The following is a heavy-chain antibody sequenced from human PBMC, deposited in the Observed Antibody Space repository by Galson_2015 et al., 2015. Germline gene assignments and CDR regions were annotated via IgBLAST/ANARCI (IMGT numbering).Heavy chain of an antibody. CDR2: ITPLFGTA. D-gene: IGHD6-19*01. CDR3: ARLRYLRYSSGSRDY. J-gene: IGHJ4*02. Sequence: SVKVSCKASGGTFSRYTISWVRQAPGQGLEWMGGITPLFGTANYAQKFQGRVTITADKSKNQFSLKLSSVTAADTAVYYCARLRYLRYSSGSRDYWGQGTLVTVSS. V-gene: IGHV1-69*06. CDR1: GGTFSRYT.